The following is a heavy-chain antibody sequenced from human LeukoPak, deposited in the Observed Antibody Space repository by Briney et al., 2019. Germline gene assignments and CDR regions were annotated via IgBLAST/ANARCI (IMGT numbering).Heavy chain of an antibody. J-gene: IGHJ3*02. Sequence: GGSLRLSCAASGLTFSSYWMNWVRQAPGKGLVWVSRIDIDGSSTTYADSVKGRFTISRDNAKNTLYLQMNSLRAEDTAVYYCARGFTIFGVVNDGFDIWGQGTKVTVSS. V-gene: IGHV3-74*01. D-gene: IGHD3-3*01. CDR2: IDIDGSST. CDR3: ARGFTIFGVVNDGFDI. CDR1: GLTFSSYW.